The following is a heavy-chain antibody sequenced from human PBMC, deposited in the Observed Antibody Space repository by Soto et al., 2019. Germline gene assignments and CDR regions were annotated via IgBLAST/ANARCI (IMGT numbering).Heavy chain of an antibody. V-gene: IGHV4-31*03. J-gene: IGHJ6*02. CDR3: ARDRRGGRHGYDYASVGMDV. D-gene: IGHD5-12*01. Sequence: TLSLTCTVSGGSISSGGYYWSWIRQHPGKGLEWIGYIYYSGSTYYNPSLKSRVTISVDTSKNQFSLKLSSVTAADTAVYYCARDRRGGRHGYDYASVGMDVWGQGTTVTVSS. CDR1: GGSISSGGYY. CDR2: IYYSGST.